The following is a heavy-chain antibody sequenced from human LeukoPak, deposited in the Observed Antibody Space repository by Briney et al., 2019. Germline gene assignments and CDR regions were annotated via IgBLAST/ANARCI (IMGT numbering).Heavy chain of an antibody. V-gene: IGHV3-73*01. Sequence: PGGSLRLSCAASGFTFSDYAMHWVRQASGKGLEWVGRIRSKPNSYATAYAASVEGRFTISRDDSKNTAYLQMNSLQTEGTAVYYCALWGDCTSCPTGFDPWGQGTLVTVSS. CDR1: GFTFSDYA. CDR3: ALWGDCTSCPTGFDP. J-gene: IGHJ5*02. CDR2: IRSKPNSYAT. D-gene: IGHD2-2*01.